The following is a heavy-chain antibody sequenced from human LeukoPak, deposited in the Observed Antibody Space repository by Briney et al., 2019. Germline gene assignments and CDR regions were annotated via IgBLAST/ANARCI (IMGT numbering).Heavy chain of an antibody. D-gene: IGHD3-10*01. CDR1: GFTVSSNY. Sequence: PGGSLRLSCAASGFTVSSNYMSWVRQAPGKELEWVSVIYSGGSTYYADSVKGRFTISRDNSKNTLYLQMNSLRAEDTALYYCAKQSGYGSGNYISHWGQGTLVTVSS. CDR2: IYSGGST. J-gene: IGHJ4*02. CDR3: AKQSGYGSGNYISH. V-gene: IGHV3-53*01.